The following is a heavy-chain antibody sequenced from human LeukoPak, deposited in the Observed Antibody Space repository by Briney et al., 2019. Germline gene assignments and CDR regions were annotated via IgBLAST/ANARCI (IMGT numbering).Heavy chain of an antibody. D-gene: IGHD4-11*01. CDR2: ISDSGGNT. J-gene: IGHJ4*02. Sequence: GGSLRLSCAASGFTFRNFAMSWVRQAPGKGLEWVSAISDSGGNTYYADSVKGRFTISRDNAKNTLYLQMDSLRVEDTAMYYCGRDSNGIDYLGQGTLVTVSS. CDR3: GRDSNGIDY. V-gene: IGHV3-23*01. CDR1: GFTFRNFA.